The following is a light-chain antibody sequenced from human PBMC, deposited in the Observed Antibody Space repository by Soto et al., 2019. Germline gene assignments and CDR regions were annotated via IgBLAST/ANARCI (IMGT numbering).Light chain of an antibody. CDR2: GVK. CDR3: SSYTTSYFYV. V-gene: IGLV2-14*01. J-gene: IGLJ1*01. CDR1: MRDVGAYNL. Sequence: QSALTQPASVSGSPGQSITISCAGTMRDVGAYNLVSWYQQHPGKAPKLIIYGVKNRPSGVSNRFSASKSAFTASLTISGLQTEDEADYYCSSYTTSYFYVFGPGTKLTVL.